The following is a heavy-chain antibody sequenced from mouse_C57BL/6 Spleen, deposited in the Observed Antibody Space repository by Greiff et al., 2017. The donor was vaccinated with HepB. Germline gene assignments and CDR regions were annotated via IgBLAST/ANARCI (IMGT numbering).Heavy chain of an antibody. Sequence: VQLQQSGAELVKPGASVKMSCKASGYTFTSYWITWVKQRPGQGLEWIGDIYPGSGSTNYNEKFKSKATLTVDTSSSTAYMQLSSLTSEDSAVYYCARHYYGSSYEDWYFDVWGTGTTVTVSS. CDR1: GYTFTSYW. J-gene: IGHJ1*03. D-gene: IGHD1-1*01. V-gene: IGHV1-55*01. CDR2: IYPGSGST. CDR3: ARHYYGSSYEDWYFDV.